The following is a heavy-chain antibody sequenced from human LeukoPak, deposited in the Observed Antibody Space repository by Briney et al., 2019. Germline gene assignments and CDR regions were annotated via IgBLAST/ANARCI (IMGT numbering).Heavy chain of an antibody. CDR3: ARDILDCSSTSCYTTSYYYYGMDV. CDR1: GGSISSGGYY. V-gene: IGHV4-31*03. Sequence: TSETLSLTCTVSGGSISSGGYYWSWIRQHPGKGLEWVGYIYYSGSTYYNPSLKSRVTISVDTSKNQFSLKLSSVTAADTAVYYCARDILDCSSTSCYTTSYYYYGMDVWGQGTTVTVSS. CDR2: IYYSGST. D-gene: IGHD2-2*02. J-gene: IGHJ6*02.